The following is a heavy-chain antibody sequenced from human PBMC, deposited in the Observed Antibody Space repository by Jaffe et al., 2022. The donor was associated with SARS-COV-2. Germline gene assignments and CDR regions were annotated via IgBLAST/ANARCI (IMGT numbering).Heavy chain of an antibody. CDR2: IYWNDDK. J-gene: IGHJ4*02. V-gene: IGHV2-5*01. CDR3: AHRLIASPDRSFDY. CDR1: GFSLSTSGVG. D-gene: IGHD6-13*01. Sequence: QITLKESGPTLVKPTQTLTLTCTFSGFSLSTSGVGVGWIRQPPGKTLECLAVIYWNDDKRYSPSLKSRLTITKDTSKNQVVLTMTNMDPVDTATYYCAHRLIASPDRSFDYWGQGTLVTVSS.